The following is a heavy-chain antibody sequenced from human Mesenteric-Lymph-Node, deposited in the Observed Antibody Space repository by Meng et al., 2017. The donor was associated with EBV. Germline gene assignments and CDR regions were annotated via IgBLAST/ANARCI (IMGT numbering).Heavy chain of an antibody. Sequence: HAQVQESGPAQVKPSETLYRSCMVSGDSFRSRSYYWVWIRQPPGNGREWIRNINYSGRNTYKQSLKSRITTSVETSKNQFSLRMSLVTAADTAFYYCAKEAVGATLDHWGQGTLVTVSS. V-gene: IGHV4-61*01. J-gene: IGHJ4*02. CDR3: AKEAVGATLDH. D-gene: IGHD1-26*01. CDR2: INYSGRN. CDR1: GDSFRSRSYY.